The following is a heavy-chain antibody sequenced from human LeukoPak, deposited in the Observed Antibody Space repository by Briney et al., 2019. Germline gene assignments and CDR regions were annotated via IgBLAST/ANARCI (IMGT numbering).Heavy chain of an antibody. Sequence: ASETPSLTCTVSSYSISSGYYWGWIRQSPGKGLEWIGSIDQSGTTYYHPSLKSRVTISVDTSKNQFSLQLTSVTAADTAVYFCGRDRPTGYYDYWGQGILVTVSS. J-gene: IGHJ4*02. V-gene: IGHV4-38-2*02. CDR3: GRDRPTGYYDY. CDR2: IDQSGTT. D-gene: IGHD3-9*01. CDR1: SYSISSGYY.